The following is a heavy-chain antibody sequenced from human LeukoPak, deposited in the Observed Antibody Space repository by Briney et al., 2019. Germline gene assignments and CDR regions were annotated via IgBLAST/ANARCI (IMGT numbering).Heavy chain of an antibody. CDR2: ISSSGSTI. Sequence: PGGSLRLSCAASGFTFSSYGMNWVRQAPGKGLEWVSYISSSGSTIYYADSVKGRFTISRDNAKNSLYLQMNSLRAEDTAVYYCARDGDYYYYYMDVWGKGTTVTVSS. CDR1: GFTFSSYG. V-gene: IGHV3-48*04. J-gene: IGHJ6*03. D-gene: IGHD4-17*01. CDR3: ARDGDYYYYYMDV.